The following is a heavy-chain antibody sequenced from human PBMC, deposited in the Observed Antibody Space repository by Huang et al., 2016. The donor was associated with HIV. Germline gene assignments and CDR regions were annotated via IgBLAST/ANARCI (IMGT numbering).Heavy chain of an antibody. Sequence: EEQLVESGGGLVQPGGSLRRSCAASGFSFSSCNMNWVHQAPGEWLEWLSYISETGSVITYADSVKGRFTVSRDNAKNSLYLQMDSLRAEDTAVYYCARGYSSSWLYNWGQGTLVTVSS. D-gene: IGHD6-13*01. CDR3: ARGYSSSWLYN. CDR1: GFSFSSCN. CDR2: ISETGSVI. J-gene: IGHJ4*02. V-gene: IGHV3-48*01.